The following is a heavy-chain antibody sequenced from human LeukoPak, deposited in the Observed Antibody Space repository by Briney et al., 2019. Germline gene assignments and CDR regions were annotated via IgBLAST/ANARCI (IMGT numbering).Heavy chain of an antibody. D-gene: IGHD1-20*01. CDR1: GFTFSNTW. V-gene: IGHV3-15*07. Sequence: GGSLRLSCAASGFTFSNTWMNWVRQAPGKGLEWVGRIKSKADGETIDYAAPVKGRFTFSRDDSKNMLYLQMNSLKSEDTAVYYCSTLTSRGLSDSWGQGTLVTVSS. J-gene: IGHJ4*02. CDR3: STLTSRGLSDS. CDR2: IKSKADGETI.